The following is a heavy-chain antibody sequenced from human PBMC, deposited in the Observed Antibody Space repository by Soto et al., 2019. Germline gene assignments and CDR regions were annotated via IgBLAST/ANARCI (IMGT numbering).Heavy chain of an antibody. Sequence: QVQLVESGGGVVQPGRSLRLSCAASGFTFSSYGMHWVRQAPGKGLEWVAVIWYDGSNKYYADSVKGRFTISRDNSKNTLYLQMNSLRAEDTAVYYCARDFWSVYSLGGSFDPWGQGTLVTVSS. D-gene: IGHD3-3*01. CDR2: IWYDGSNK. V-gene: IGHV3-33*01. CDR3: ARDFWSVYSLGGSFDP. J-gene: IGHJ5*02. CDR1: GFTFSSYG.